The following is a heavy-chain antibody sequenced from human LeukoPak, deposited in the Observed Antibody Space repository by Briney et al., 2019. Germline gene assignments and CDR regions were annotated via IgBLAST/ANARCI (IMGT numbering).Heavy chain of an antibody. V-gene: IGHV1-2*02. CDR3: ARGAASSSSWYDNWFDP. Sequence: ASVKVSCKTSGYTFTGYYMHWVRQAPGQGLEWMGWINPDSGGTNYAQKFQGRVTMTRDTSISTAYMELSRLTSDDTAVYYCARGAASSSSWYDNWFDPRGHGTLVTVSS. J-gene: IGHJ5*02. CDR2: INPDSGGT. D-gene: IGHD6-13*01. CDR1: GYTFTGYY.